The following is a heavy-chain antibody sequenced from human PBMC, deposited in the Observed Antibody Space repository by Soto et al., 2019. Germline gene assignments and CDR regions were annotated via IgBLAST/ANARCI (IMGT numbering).Heavy chain of an antibody. Sequence: QMQLVQSGPEVKKPGTSVKVSCKASGFTFTSYAVQWVRQARGQRLEWIGWIVVGSGNTNYAQKFQERVTITRDMSISTAYMELSSLRSEDTAVYYCAADRGSGYDAFDIWGQGTMVTVSS. CDR1: GFTFTSYA. CDR3: AADRGSGYDAFDI. J-gene: IGHJ3*02. D-gene: IGHD5-12*01. V-gene: IGHV1-58*01. CDR2: IVVGSGNT.